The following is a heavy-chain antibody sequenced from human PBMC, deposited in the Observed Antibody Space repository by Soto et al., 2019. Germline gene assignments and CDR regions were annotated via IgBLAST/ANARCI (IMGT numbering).Heavy chain of an antibody. CDR1: GGSFSGYY. CDR2: INHSGST. J-gene: IGHJ5*02. CDR3: ASLQYYRLATDFDP. Sequence: SETLSLTCAVYGGSFSGYYWSWIRQPPGKGLEWIGEINHSGSTNYNPSLKSRVTISVDTSKNQFSLKLSSVTAADTAVYYCASLQYYRLATDFDPWGQGTLVTVSS. V-gene: IGHV4-34*01. D-gene: IGHD3-10*01.